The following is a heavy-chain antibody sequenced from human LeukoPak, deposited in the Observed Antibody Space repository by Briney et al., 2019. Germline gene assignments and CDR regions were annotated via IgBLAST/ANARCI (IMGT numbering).Heavy chain of an antibody. CDR1: GYTFTSYA. D-gene: IGHD6-13*01. Sequence: GASVKVSCKASGYTFTSYAMHWVRQAPGQRLEWMGWINAGNGNTKYSQKFQGRVTITRDTSASTAYMELSSLTSDDTAVYYCAREGIAEPDTNWFDPWGQGTLVTVSS. CDR2: INAGNGNT. CDR3: AREGIAEPDTNWFDP. V-gene: IGHV1-3*01. J-gene: IGHJ5*02.